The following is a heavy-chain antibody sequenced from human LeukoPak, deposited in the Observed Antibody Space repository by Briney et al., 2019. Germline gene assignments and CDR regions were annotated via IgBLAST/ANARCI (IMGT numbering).Heavy chain of an antibody. J-gene: IGHJ5*02. D-gene: IGHD4-11*01. V-gene: IGHV3-21*01. Sequence: PGGSLRLSCAASGFTFGSYSMNWVRQAPGKGLEWVSSISSSSSYIYYADSVKGRFTISRDNAKNSLYLQMNSLRAEDTAVYYCAPDYSNYVRWFDPWGQGTLITVSS. CDR1: GFTFGSYS. CDR2: ISSSSSYI. CDR3: APDYSNYVRWFDP.